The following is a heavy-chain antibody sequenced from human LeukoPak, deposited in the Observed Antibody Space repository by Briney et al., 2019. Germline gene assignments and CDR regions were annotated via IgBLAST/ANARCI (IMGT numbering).Heavy chain of an antibody. CDR2: ISSSSSYI. D-gene: IGHD6-19*01. J-gene: IGHJ4*02. CDR3: ARHRGWYVSG. V-gene: IGHV3-21*01. CDR1: GFTFSSYS. Sequence: GGSLRLSCAASGFTFSSYSMNWVRQAPGKGLEWVLSISSSSSYIYYADSVKGRFTISRDNAKNSLYLQMNSLRAEDTAVYYCARHRGWYVSGWGQGTLVTVSS.